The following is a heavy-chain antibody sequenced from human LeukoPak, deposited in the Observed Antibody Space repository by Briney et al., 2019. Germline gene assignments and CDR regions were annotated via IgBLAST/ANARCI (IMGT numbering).Heavy chain of an antibody. CDR2: IYYSGST. V-gene: IGHV4-59*01. D-gene: IGHD3-9*01. J-gene: IGHJ5*02. CDR1: GGSISNYY. CDR3: ARRAIFAPYNWFDP. Sequence: PSETLSLTCTVSGGSISNYYWSWIRQPPGKGLEWIGYIYYSGSTNYNPSLKSRVTISVDMSKNQFSLKLSSVTAADTAVYYCARRAIFAPYNWFDPWGQGTLVTVSS.